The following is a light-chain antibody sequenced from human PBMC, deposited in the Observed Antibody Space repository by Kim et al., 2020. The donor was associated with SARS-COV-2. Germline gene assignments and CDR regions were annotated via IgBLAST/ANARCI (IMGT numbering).Light chain of an antibody. Sequence: SATINCKSSQSMLYSYNNNNYLAWYQHKPGQPPKLLIYWASTRESGVPDRFSGSGSGTDFTLTISNLQAEDVAVYYCQQYYSIPYTFGQGTKLEI. CDR3: QQYYSIPYT. J-gene: IGKJ2*01. CDR2: WAS. CDR1: QSMLYSYNNNNY. V-gene: IGKV4-1*01.